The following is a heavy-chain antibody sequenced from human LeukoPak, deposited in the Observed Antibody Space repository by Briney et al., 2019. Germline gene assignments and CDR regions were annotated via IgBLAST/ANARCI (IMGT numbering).Heavy chain of an antibody. J-gene: IGHJ3*02. CDR2: VNDGGSSS. CDR3: ARVRVGGNRAFDI. Sequence: GGYLRLSCAASGFTFSNYWMQWVRQAPGKGLVWVSRVNDGGSSSNYADFVKGRFTVSRDNAKNTLYLQMNNLGAEDTAVYYCARVRVGGNRAFDIWGQGTMVTVSS. V-gene: IGHV3-74*01. D-gene: IGHD4-23*01. CDR1: GFTFSNYW.